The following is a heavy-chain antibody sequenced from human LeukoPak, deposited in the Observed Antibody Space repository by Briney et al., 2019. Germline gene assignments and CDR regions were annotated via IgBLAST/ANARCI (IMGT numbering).Heavy chain of an antibody. CDR3: ARDNYSGSRYFDY. Sequence: GGSLRLSCVASEFSVGSNYMTWVRQAPGKGLEWVSLIYSGGSTYYADSVKGRFTISRDNSKNTLYLQMNSLRAEDTAVYYCARDNYSGSRYFDYWGQGTLVTVSS. CDR1: EFSVGSNY. CDR2: IYSGGST. D-gene: IGHD1-26*01. V-gene: IGHV3-66*01. J-gene: IGHJ4*02.